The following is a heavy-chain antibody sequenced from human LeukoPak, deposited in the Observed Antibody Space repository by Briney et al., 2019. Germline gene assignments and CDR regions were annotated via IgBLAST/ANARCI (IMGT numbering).Heavy chain of an antibody. Sequence: GGSLRLSCVASGFAFNTYWMAWVRHSPGKGLEWVANIKQDGSEKKYVDSVKGRFTISRDNAKSSLYLHMNSLRAEDTAVYYCARGPLIAAAGTWWGQGTLVTVSS. CDR1: GFAFNTYW. V-gene: IGHV3-7*01. CDR3: ARGPLIAAAGTW. D-gene: IGHD6-13*01. J-gene: IGHJ4*02. CDR2: IKQDGSEK.